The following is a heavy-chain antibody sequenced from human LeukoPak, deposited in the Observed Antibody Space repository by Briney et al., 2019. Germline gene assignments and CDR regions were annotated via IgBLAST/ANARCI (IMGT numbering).Heavy chain of an antibody. CDR3: AEIRGGSGIDS. D-gene: IGHD3-10*01. Sequence: PGGSLRLSCAASGFPFSNYWMHWVRQAPGKGLEWVSGISGSGGTTYYADSVKGRFTISRDNSKNTLYLQMNSLRADDTAVYFCAEIRGGSGIDSWGQGTLVTVSS. CDR2: ISGSGGTT. V-gene: IGHV3-23*01. CDR1: GFPFSNYW. J-gene: IGHJ4*02.